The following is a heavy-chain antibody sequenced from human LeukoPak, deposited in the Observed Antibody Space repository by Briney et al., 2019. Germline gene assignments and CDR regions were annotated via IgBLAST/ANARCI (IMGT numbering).Heavy chain of an antibody. D-gene: IGHD6-13*01. J-gene: IGHJ6*03. V-gene: IGHV6-1*01. CDR2: PYYRSKWYN. CDR1: GDSVSSNSAA. Sequence: SQTLSLTCAISGDSVSSNSAAWNWIRQCPSRGLEWLGRPYYRSKWYNDYAVSVKSRITINPDTSKNQFSLQLNSVTPEDTAVYYCARGVVAAVYMDVWGKGTTVTVSS. CDR3: ARGVVAAVYMDV.